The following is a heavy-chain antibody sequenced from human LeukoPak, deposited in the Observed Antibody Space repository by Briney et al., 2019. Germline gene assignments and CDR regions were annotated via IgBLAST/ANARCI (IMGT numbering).Heavy chain of an antibody. V-gene: IGHV3-7*01. CDR2: IKQDGSEK. Sequence: GGSLRLSGAASGFTFSSFWMSWVLQAPGKGLEWVANIKQDGSEKYYVDSVKGRFTISRDNAKNSLYLQMNSLRAEDTAVYYCARDSHPRDYDSSGFLFSFDYWGQGTLVTVSS. CDR3: ARDSHPRDYDSSGFLFSFDY. D-gene: IGHD3-22*01. J-gene: IGHJ4*02. CDR1: GFTFSSFW.